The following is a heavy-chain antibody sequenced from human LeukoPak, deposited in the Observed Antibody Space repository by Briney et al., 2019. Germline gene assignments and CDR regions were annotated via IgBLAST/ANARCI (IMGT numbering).Heavy chain of an antibody. V-gene: IGHV1-2*02. CDR1: GYTFTGHY. CDR2: TNPTGGT. D-gene: IGHD6-6*01. J-gene: IGHJ4*02. CDR3: ARDLGWSSSH. Sequence: ASVKVSCKASGYTFTGHYMNWVRLAPGQGLEWMGWTNPTGGTTYAQKFQDRVTMTRDTSINTAYMELSGLRSDDTAVYYCARDLGWSSSHWGQGTLVTVSS.